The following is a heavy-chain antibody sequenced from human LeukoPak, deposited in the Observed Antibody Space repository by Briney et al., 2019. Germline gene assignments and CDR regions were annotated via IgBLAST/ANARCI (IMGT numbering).Heavy chain of an antibody. J-gene: IGHJ4*02. CDR3: ARDVYGVNSAVSWYFDY. Sequence: PGGSLRLSCAASGFIFNNYAMHWVRQAPGKGLEWAAATWYDGSIKYYAESVKGRFTISRDNSKNTLYLQMNSLRAEDTAVYHCARDVYGVNSAVSWYFDYWGQGTLVTVSS. CDR1: GFIFNNYA. CDR2: TWYDGSIK. D-gene: IGHD4-23*01. V-gene: IGHV3-33*01.